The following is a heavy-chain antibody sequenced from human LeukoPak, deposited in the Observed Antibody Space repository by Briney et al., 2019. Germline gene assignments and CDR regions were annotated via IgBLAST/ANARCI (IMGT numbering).Heavy chain of an antibody. V-gene: IGHV3-30-3*01. CDR1: GFTFSSYA. D-gene: IGHD6-19*01. CDR2: ISYDGSNK. J-gene: IGHJ4*02. Sequence: PGGSLRLSCAASGFTFSSYAMHWVRQAPGKGLEWVAVISYDGSNKYYADSVKGRFTISRDNSKNTLYLQMNSLRAEDTAVYYCAKVGLSSGWTKGYYFDYWGQGTLVTVSS. CDR3: AKVGLSSGWTKGYYFDY.